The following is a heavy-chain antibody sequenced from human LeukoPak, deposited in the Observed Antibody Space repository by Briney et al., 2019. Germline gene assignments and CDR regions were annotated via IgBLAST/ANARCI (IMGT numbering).Heavy chain of an antibody. V-gene: IGHV3-48*04. J-gene: IGHJ6*03. CDR3: ARYYDFWGASYGNYYMDV. CDR2: ISSSSSTI. CDR1: GFTFSSYS. Sequence: GGSLRLSCAASGFTFSSYSMNWVRQAPGKGLEWVSYISSSSSTIYYADSVKGRSTISRDHAKNSLSLQMNSLRAEDTAVYYCARYYDFWGASYGNYYMDVWGKGTTVTVSS. D-gene: IGHD3-3*01.